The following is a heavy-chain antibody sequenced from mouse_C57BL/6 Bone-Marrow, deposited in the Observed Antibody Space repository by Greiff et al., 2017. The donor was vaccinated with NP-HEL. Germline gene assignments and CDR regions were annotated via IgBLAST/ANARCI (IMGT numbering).Heavy chain of an antibody. CDR1: GFTFSDYY. Sequence: EVQGVEPGGGLVQPGGSRKLSCAASGFTFSDYYMYWVRQTPEKRLEWVAYISNGGGSTYYPDTVKGRFTITRDNAKNTLYLQMSRLKSEDTAMYYCARLTTVVATDYAMDYWGQGTSVTVSS. CDR2: ISNGGGST. J-gene: IGHJ4*01. CDR3: ARLTTVVATDYAMDY. D-gene: IGHD1-1*01. V-gene: IGHV5-12*01.